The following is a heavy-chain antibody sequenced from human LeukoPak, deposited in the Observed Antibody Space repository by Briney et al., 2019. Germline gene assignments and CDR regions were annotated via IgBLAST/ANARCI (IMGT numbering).Heavy chain of an antibody. D-gene: IGHD6-19*01. CDR3: AKDYSSGWYLNY. CDR1: GFTFSSSA. CDR2: IPGSGGYT. V-gene: IGHV3-23*01. Sequence: GGSLRLSCAASGFTFSSSAMSLVRQAPGKGLEWVSAIPGSGGYTYYADSVKGRFTISRDNSKNTLYLQMNSLRAEDTAVYYCAKDYSSGWYLNYWGQGTLVTVSS. J-gene: IGHJ4*02.